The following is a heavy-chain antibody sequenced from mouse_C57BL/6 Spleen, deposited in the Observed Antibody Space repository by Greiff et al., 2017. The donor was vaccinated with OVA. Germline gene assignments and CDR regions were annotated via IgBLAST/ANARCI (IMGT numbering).Heavy chain of an antibody. CDR1: GFTFSDYY. CDR3: AREGDYGRAY. J-gene: IGHJ3*01. D-gene: IGHD2-13*01. V-gene: IGHV5-16*01. CDR2: INYDGSST. Sequence: EVQLVESEGGLVQPGSSMKLSCTASGFTFSDYYMAWVRQVPEKGLEWVANINYDGSSTYYLDSLKSRFIISSDNAKNILYLQMSSLKSEDTATYYCAREGDYGRAYWGQGTLVTVSA.